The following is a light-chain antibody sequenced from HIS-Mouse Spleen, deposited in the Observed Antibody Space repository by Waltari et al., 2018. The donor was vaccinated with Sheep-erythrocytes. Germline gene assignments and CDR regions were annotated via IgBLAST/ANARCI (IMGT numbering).Light chain of an antibody. CDR1: QGISSW. Sequence: DIPMTQSPSSVSASVGDRVTITCRARQGISSWLAWYKQKPGKAHKLLSYAAASLQSGVPSRCSGSGSGTDFTLTISGLQPEEFGAYDYQQANSFPSSFGQGTRLEIK. J-gene: IGKJ5*01. CDR3: QQANSFPSS. CDR2: AAA. V-gene: IGKV1-12*01.